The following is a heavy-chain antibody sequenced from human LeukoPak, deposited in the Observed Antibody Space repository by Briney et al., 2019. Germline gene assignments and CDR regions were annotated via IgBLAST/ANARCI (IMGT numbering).Heavy chain of an antibody. CDR2: IYYSGST. J-gene: IGHJ4*02. CDR1: GGSISSYY. D-gene: IGHD6-13*01. V-gene: IGHV4-59*01. Sequence: SETLSLTCTVSGGSISSYYWSWIRQPPGKGLEWIGYIYYSGSTNYNPSLKSRVTISVDTSKNQFSLKLSSVTAADTAVYYCARASYSSSPFDYWGQGTLVTVSS. CDR3: ARASYSSSPFDY.